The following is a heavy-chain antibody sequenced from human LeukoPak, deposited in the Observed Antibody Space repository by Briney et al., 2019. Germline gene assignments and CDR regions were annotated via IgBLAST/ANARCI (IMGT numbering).Heavy chain of an antibody. Sequence: SETLSLTCAVYGGSFSGYYWGWIRQPPGKGLEWIGSIYYSGSTYYNPSLKSRVTISVDTSKNQFSLKLSSVTAADTAVYYCARQLYCTNGVCRLNFDYWGQGTLVTVSS. CDR2: IYYSGST. V-gene: IGHV4-39*01. CDR1: GGSFSGYY. CDR3: ARQLYCTNGVCRLNFDY. D-gene: IGHD2-8*01. J-gene: IGHJ4*02.